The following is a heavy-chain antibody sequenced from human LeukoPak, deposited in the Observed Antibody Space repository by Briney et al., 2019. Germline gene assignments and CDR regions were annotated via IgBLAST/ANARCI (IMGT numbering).Heavy chain of an antibody. D-gene: IGHD6-13*01. V-gene: IGHV1-3*01. CDR1: GYTFTSYA. J-gene: IGHJ4*02. Sequence: AASVKVSCKASGYTFTSYAMHWVRQAPGQRLEWMGWINAGNGNTKYSQKFQGRVTITRDTSTSTAYMELSSLRSEDTAVYYCARTLAGPDYFDYWGQGTLVTVSS. CDR2: INAGNGNT. CDR3: ARTLAGPDYFDY.